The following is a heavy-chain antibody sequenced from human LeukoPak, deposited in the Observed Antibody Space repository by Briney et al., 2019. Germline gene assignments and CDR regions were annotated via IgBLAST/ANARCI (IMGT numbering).Heavy chain of an antibody. CDR1: GFTFSSYA. V-gene: IGHV3-30-3*01. J-gene: IGHJ3*02. CDR3: AKDMFPALWFGEGFRQRDAFDI. CDR2: ISFDGSSK. Sequence: GGSLRLSCAASGFTFSSYAMQWVRQAPGKGLEWVAFISFDGSSKYYADSVKGRFTISRDNSKNTLYLQMDSLRAEDTVVYYCAKDMFPALWFGEGFRQRDAFDIWGQGTMVTVSS. D-gene: IGHD3-10*01.